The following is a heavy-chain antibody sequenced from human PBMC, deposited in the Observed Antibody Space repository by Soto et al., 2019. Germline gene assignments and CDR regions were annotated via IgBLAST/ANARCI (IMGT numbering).Heavy chain of an antibody. V-gene: IGHV3-9*01. CDR3: AKAMATYDYVWGSYLWDY. J-gene: IGHJ4*02. D-gene: IGHD3-16*02. Sequence: ESGGGLVQPGRSLRLSCAASGFTFDDYAMHWVRQAPGKGLEWVSGISWNSGSIGYADSVKGRFTISRDNAKNSLYLQMNSLRAEDTALYYCAKAMATYDYVWGSYLWDYWGQGTLVTVSS. CDR1: GFTFDDYA. CDR2: ISWNSGSI.